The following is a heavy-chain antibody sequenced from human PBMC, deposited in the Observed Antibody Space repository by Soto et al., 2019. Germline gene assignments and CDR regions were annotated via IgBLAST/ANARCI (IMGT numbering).Heavy chain of an antibody. CDR1: GGTFSSYA. D-gene: IGHD3-22*01. CDR2: IIPIFGTA. Sequence: SVKVSCKASGGTFSSYAISWVRQAPGQGLEWMGGIIPIFGTANYAQKFQGRVTITADESTSTAYMELSSLRSEDTAVYYCAAYDSSGYYPYYYYYGMDVWGQGTTVTVSS. V-gene: IGHV1-69*13. CDR3: AAYDSSGYYPYYYYYGMDV. J-gene: IGHJ6*02.